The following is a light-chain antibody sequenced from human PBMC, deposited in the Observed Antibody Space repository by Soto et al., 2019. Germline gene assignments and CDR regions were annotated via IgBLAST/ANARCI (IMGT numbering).Light chain of an antibody. CDR3: AAWDATLNGL. Sequence: QSVLTQPPSASGTPGQRVTISCSGSSSNIGSNTVNWYQQVPGTAPKLLIHSNNQRPSGVPDRFSGSKSGTSASLAISGLQSEDEADYYCAAWDATLNGLFGGGTKLTVL. V-gene: IGLV1-44*01. CDR2: SNN. J-gene: IGLJ2*01. CDR1: SSNIGSNT.